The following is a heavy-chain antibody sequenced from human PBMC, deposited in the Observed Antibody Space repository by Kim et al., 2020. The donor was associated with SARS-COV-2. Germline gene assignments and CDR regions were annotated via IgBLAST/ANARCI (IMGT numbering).Heavy chain of an antibody. CDR1: GFTFSSYA. J-gene: IGHJ4*02. V-gene: IGHV3-30*04. Sequence: GGSLRLSCAASGFTFSSYAMHWVRQAPGKGLEWVAVISYDGSNKYYADSVKGRFTISRDNSKNTLYLQMNSLRAEDTAVYYCARDLRGSYFFLGPAPFDYWGQGTLVTVSS. CDR3: ARDLRGSYFFLGPAPFDY. D-gene: IGHD1-26*01. CDR2: ISYDGSNK.